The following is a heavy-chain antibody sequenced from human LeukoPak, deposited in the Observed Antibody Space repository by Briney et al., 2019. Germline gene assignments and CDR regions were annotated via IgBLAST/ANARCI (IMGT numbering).Heavy chain of an antibody. D-gene: IGHD1-26*01. V-gene: IGHV3-72*01. J-gene: IGHJ4*02. CDR3: VRCHSGPSLYYFDY. Sequence: VSEVPGKVKKRVGRNRNKAKSYSTKYGASVKGRFSISRDESNNAVHMQMGSLKAEDTAVYYCVRCHSGPSLYYFDYWGQGTLVTVSS. CDR2: NRNKAKSYST.